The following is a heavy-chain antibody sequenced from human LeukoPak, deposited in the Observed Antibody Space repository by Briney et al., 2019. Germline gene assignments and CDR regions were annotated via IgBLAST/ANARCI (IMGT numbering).Heavy chain of an antibody. V-gene: IGHV3-74*01. CDR3: AMGPYYYDSSGYYY. CDR1: GFTFSSYW. Sequence: GGSLRLSCAASGFTFSSYWMHWVRQAPGKGLVWVSRINSDGSSTSYADSVKGRFTISRDNAKNALYLQMNSLRAEDTAVYYCAMGPYYYDSSGYYYWGQGTLVTVSS. CDR2: INSDGSST. D-gene: IGHD3-22*01. J-gene: IGHJ4*02.